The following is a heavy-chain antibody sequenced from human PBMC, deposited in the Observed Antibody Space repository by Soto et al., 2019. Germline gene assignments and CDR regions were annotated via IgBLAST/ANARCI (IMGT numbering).Heavy chain of an antibody. J-gene: IGHJ4*02. V-gene: IGHV4-59*01. CDR2: MYYTGST. CDR1: GGTIPSDY. D-gene: IGHD6-19*01. CDR3: ARSTDSSGWRFDY. Sequence: PSETLSLTCSVSGGTIPSDYWNWIRQPPGKRLEWIGYMYYTGSTRYNPSLGSRVTFSVDASKNQFSLNLSSVTAADTAVYYCARSTDSSGWRFDYWGQGTQVTVSS.